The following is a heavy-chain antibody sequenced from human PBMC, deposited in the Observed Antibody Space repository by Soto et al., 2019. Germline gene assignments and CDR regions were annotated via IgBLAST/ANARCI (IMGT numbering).Heavy chain of an antibody. J-gene: IGHJ4*02. V-gene: IGHV4-39*01. CDR3: ARHVAGYSSGLDY. Sequence: SETLSLTCTVSGGSISSSSYYWGWIRQPPGKGLEWIGSIYYSGSTYYNPSLKSRVTKSVGTSKNQYSLKLSSVTAADTAVYYCARHVAGYSSGLDYWGQGTLVTVSS. D-gene: IGHD6-19*01. CDR1: GGSISSSSYY. CDR2: IYYSGST.